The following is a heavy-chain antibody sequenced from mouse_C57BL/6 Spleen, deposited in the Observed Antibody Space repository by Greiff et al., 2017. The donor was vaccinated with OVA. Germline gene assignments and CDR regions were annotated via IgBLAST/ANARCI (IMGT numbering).Heavy chain of an antibody. V-gene: IGHV1-15*01. CDR1: GYTFTDYE. CDR3: TRDDYGYYFDY. J-gene: IGHJ2*01. CDR2: IDPESGGT. D-gene: IGHD2-4*01. Sequence: VQLQQSGAELVRPGASVTLSCKASGYTFTDYEMHWVKQTPVHGLEWIGAIDPESGGTAYNQKFKGKAILTADKSSSTAYMELRSLTSEDSAVYYCTRDDYGYYFDYWGKGTTLTVSS.